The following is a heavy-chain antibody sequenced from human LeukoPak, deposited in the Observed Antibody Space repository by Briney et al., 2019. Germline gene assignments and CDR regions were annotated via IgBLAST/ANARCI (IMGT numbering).Heavy chain of an antibody. Sequence: SETLSLTCAVYGGSFSGYYWSWIRQPPGKGLEWIGEINHSGSTNYNPSLKSRVTISVDKSKNQFSLKLSSVTAADTAVYYCARYYCSGGSCYPSDAFDIWGQGTMVTVSS. CDR1: GGSFSGYY. V-gene: IGHV4-34*01. CDR2: INHSGST. J-gene: IGHJ3*02. D-gene: IGHD2-15*01. CDR3: ARYYCSGGSCYPSDAFDI.